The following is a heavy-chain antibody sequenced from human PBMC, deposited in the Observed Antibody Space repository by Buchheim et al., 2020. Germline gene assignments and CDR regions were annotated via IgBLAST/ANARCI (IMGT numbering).Heavy chain of an antibody. V-gene: IGHV4-39*07. Sequence: QLQLQESGPGMMKPSETLSLTCTVSGGSISSGSYYWGWIRQPPGKGLEWIGNIYYSGTTYYNSSLTSRVTISVDTSKNQSSLKLTSVTAADTAVYYCATYGGTAGSFDYWGQGTL. CDR1: GGSISSGSYY. D-gene: IGHD2-21*02. CDR3: ATYGGTAGSFDY. CDR2: IYYSGTT. J-gene: IGHJ4*02.